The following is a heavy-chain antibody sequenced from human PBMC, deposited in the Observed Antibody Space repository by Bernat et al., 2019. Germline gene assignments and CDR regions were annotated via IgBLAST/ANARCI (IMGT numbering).Heavy chain of an antibody. CDR3: ATPREEVATTN. CDR2: ISGSGGST. D-gene: IGHD5-24*01. CDR1: DFTNTFP. Sequence: VQLVESGGGVVQPGGSLRLSCAASDFTNTFPMHWVRQAPGKGLEWVSAISGSGGSTYYTDSVKGRFTISRDNSKNTLYLQMNSLRAEDTAVYYCATPREEVATTNWGQGTLVTVSS. V-gene: IGHV3-23*04. J-gene: IGHJ4*02.